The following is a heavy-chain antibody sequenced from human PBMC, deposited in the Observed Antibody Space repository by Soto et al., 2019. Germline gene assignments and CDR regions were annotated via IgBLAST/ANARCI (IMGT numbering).Heavy chain of an antibody. CDR3: AKVKEGASDY. J-gene: IGHJ4*02. D-gene: IGHD1-26*01. Sequence: EVQLLESGGGLVQPGGSLRLSCAASGFTFSSDAMSWVRQAPGKGLEWVSIISGSGERTYYADSVKGRFTISRDNSRNTLSLQMNSLRAEDTGVYYCAKVKEGASDYWGQGTLVTVSS. CDR2: ISGSGERT. CDR1: GFTFSSDA. V-gene: IGHV3-23*01.